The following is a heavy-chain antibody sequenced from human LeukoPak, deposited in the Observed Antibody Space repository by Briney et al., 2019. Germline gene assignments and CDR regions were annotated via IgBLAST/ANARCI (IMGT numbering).Heavy chain of an antibody. Sequence: PGGSLRLSCAASGFTFSSYGMHWVRQAAGQGLEWVSTISDDGSGTYYADSVKGRFTISRDNSKNTLFLQINSLRAEDSAVYYCATDRERDPSVYYLVGGQGTLITVSS. CDR3: ATDRERDPSVYYLV. V-gene: IGHV3-23*01. D-gene: IGHD3-22*01. CDR2: ISDDGSGT. J-gene: IGHJ4*02. CDR1: GFTFSSYG.